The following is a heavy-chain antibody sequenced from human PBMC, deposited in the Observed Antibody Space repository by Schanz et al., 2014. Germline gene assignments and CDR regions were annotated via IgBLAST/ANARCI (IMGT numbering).Heavy chain of an antibody. J-gene: IGHJ4*02. Sequence: EVQLGESGGGLAQPGGSLRLSCAASGLTFGSYAMSWVRQAPGKGLEWVSGAIGSGSRTYYADSVKGRFTISRDNSKNTLYLQMNSLRVEDTAVYYCAKGWAVAGPGAFYFDYWGLGTLVTVAS. D-gene: IGHD6-19*01. CDR1: GLTFGSYA. V-gene: IGHV3-23*04. CDR2: AIGSGSRT. CDR3: AKGWAVAGPGAFYFDY.